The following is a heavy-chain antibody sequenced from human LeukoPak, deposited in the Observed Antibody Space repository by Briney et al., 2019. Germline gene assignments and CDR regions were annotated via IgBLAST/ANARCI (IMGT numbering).Heavy chain of an antibody. J-gene: IGHJ4*02. D-gene: IGHD4-17*01. CDR2: IRSKANSYAT. CDR1: GFTFSGSA. CDR3: AKGLKTTVTTFFDY. V-gene: IGHV3-73*01. Sequence: GGSLRLSCAASGFTFSGSAMHWVRQASGKGLEWVGRIRSKANSYATAYAASVKGRFTISRDDSKNTAYLQMNSLRAEDTAVYYCAKGLKTTVTTFFDYWGQGTLVTVSS.